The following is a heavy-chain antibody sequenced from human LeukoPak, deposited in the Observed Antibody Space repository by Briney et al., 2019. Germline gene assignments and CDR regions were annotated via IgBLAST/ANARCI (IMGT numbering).Heavy chain of an antibody. D-gene: IGHD1-26*01. CDR1: GFTFSSYA. J-gene: IGHJ4*02. CDR2: ISYDGSNK. CDR3: ARDAQGSGSYYDY. Sequence: PGGSLRLSCAASGFTFSSYAMHWVRQAPGKGLEWVAVISYDGSNKYYADSVKGRFTISRDNSKNTLYLQMNSLRAEDTAVYYCARDAQGSGSYYDYWGQGTLVTVSS. V-gene: IGHV3-30*04.